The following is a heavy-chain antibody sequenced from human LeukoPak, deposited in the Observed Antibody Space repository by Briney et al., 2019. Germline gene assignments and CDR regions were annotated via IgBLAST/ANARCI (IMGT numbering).Heavy chain of an antibody. D-gene: IGHD1-26*01. CDR2: IYYSGST. V-gene: IGHV4-59*12. J-gene: IGHJ3*02. Sequence: PSETLSLTCTVSGGSISRYYWSWIRQPPGKGLEWIGYIYYSGSTNYNPSLKSRVIISVDTSKNQFSLKLSSVTAADTAVYYCARELGARAFDIWGQGTMVTVSS. CDR1: GGSISRYY. CDR3: ARELGARAFDI.